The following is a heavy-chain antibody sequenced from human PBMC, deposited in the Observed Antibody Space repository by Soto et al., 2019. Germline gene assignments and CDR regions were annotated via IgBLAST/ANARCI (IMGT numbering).Heavy chain of an antibody. J-gene: IGHJ5*02. CDR3: ARGETGTTWFDP. D-gene: IGHD1-7*01. CDR2: INHSGST. Sequence: QVQLQQWGAGLLKPSETLSLTCAVYGGSFSGYYWSWIHQPPGKGLEWIGEINHSGSTNYNPSLKSRVTISVDTSKNQFSLKLSSVTAADTAVYYCARGETGTTWFDPWGQGTLVTVSS. CDR1: GGSFSGYY. V-gene: IGHV4-34*01.